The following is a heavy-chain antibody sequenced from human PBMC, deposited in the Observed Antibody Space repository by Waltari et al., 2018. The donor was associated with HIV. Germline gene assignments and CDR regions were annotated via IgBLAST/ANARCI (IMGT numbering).Heavy chain of an antibody. CDR1: GYTFTGYY. V-gene: IGHV1-2*02. D-gene: IGHD2-2*02. Sequence: QVQLVQYGAEVQKPGASVKVSCKDSGYTFTGYYMHCVRQAPGQGLEWMRGINPNGGGTNYAKKFQCRVTRTRDTSISTAYMELSRLRSDDTAVYYCARDPGALSCSSTSCDIHYWGQGTLVTVSS. J-gene: IGHJ4*02. CDR2: INPNGGGT. CDR3: ARDPGALSCSSTSCDIHY.